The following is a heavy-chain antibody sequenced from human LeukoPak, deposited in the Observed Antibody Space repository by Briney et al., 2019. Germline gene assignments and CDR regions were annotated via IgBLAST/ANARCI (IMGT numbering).Heavy chain of an antibody. D-gene: IGHD3-10*01. CDR2: INPNSGGT. CDR3: ARAGATMVRGVRNWFDP. Sequence: GASVKVSCKASGYTFTGYYMHWVRQAPGEGLEWMGWINPNSGGTNYAQKFQGRVTVTRDTSIITAYMELSRLRSDDTAVYYCARAGATMVRGVRNWFDPWGQGTLVTVSS. CDR1: GYTFTGYY. V-gene: IGHV1-2*02. J-gene: IGHJ5*02.